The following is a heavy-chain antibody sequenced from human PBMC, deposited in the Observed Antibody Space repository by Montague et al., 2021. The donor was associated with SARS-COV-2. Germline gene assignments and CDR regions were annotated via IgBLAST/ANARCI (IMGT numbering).Heavy chain of an antibody. CDR3: ARGMIRGVTTPFDY. V-gene: IGHV4-39*02. Sequence: SETLSLTCSVSSGSIISSGYYWGWIRQPPGKELEWIGNIYYSGTTYYNPSLQSRGTMSVDTSKNHLSLRLSSVTAADTAVYFCARGMIRGVTTPFDYWGQGSQVTVSS. J-gene: IGHJ4*02. D-gene: IGHD3-10*01. CDR1: SGSIISSGYY. CDR2: IYYSGTT.